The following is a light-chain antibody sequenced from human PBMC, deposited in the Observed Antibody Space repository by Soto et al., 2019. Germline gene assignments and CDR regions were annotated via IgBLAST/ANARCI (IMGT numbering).Light chain of an antibody. J-gene: IGKJ4*01. V-gene: IGKV3D-15*01. Sequence: EIVMTQSPATLSVFPGERATLACRASQSVNSHLAWYQQKPGQAPSLLIYDASTRATGIPARFSGSGSGTEFTLTISSLQSEDSAVYYCQQYGDWPPVTFGGGTKVDIK. CDR2: DAS. CDR1: QSVNSH. CDR3: QQYGDWPPVT.